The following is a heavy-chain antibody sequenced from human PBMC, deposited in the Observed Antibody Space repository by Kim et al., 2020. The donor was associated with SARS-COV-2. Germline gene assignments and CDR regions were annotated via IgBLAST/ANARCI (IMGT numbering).Heavy chain of an antibody. D-gene: IGHD3-10*01. Sequence: ASVKVSCKASGYTFTSYGISWVRQAPGQGLEWMGWISAYNGNTNYAQKLQGRVTMTTDTSTSTAYMELRSLRSDDTAVYYCARVALVWFGELLPSGYYYYMDVWGKGTTVTVSS. CDR2: ISAYNGNT. V-gene: IGHV1-18*01. CDR3: ARVALVWFGELLPSGYYYYMDV. J-gene: IGHJ6*03. CDR1: GYTFTSYG.